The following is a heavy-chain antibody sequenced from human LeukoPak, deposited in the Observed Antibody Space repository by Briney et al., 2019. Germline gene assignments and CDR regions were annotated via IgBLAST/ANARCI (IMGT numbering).Heavy chain of an antibody. J-gene: IGHJ4*02. CDR1: GGSIRSSSYY. Sequence: SETLSLTCTVSGGSIRSSSYYWGWIRQPPGKGLEWIGSIHYTGSTYYNPSLKSRVTISVDRSKNQFSLNLSSVTAADTAVYFYARHPSGYEFFDYWGQGTLVTVSS. V-gene: IGHV4-39*07. CDR3: ARHPSGYEFFDY. D-gene: IGHD5-12*01. CDR2: IHYTGST.